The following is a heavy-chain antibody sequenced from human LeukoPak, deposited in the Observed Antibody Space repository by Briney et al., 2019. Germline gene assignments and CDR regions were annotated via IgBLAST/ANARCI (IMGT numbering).Heavy chain of an antibody. CDR2: IYHSGST. J-gene: IGHJ4*02. CDR3: ATDDYGILTGPIH. D-gene: IGHD3-9*01. Sequence: SETLSLTCTVSGYSLSNNYYWDWIRQPPGKGLEWIGSIYHSGSTYYNPSLKSRVTISVDTSKNQFSLKLTSVTAADTAVYYCATDDYGILTGPIHWGQGTLVTVSS. CDR1: GYSLSNNYY. V-gene: IGHV4-38-2*02.